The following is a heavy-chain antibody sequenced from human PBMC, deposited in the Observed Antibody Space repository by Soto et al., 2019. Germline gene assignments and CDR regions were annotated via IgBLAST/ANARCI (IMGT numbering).Heavy chain of an antibody. CDR2: ISGSGAYT. D-gene: IGHD3-9*01. J-gene: IGHJ4*02. Sequence: EVPLLESGGGFVQPGGSLRVSCAASGFTFSSYAMNWVRQAPGKGLEWVSAISGSGAYTYYAYSVKGRFTISSDNSKNSLYLHMNSRRAEDTAVYYCAKDLTGNVDWDYLDYWGQGTLVSVSS. CDR1: GFTFSSYA. CDR3: AKDLTGNVDWDYLDY. V-gene: IGHV3-23*01.